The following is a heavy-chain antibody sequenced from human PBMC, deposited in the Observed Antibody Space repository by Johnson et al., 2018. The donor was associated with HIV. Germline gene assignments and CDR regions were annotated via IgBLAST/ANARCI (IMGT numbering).Heavy chain of an antibody. Sequence: MLLVESGGGVERPGGSLRLSCAGSGFTFDDPGMSWVRQAPGKGLEWVSVLYSGGSTYYADSVKGRFTISRDNSKNTLYLQMNSLRAEDTAVYYCARDVLAYCGGDCYSGRPDGFDIWGQGTMVTVSS. J-gene: IGHJ3*02. CDR1: GFTFDDPG. CDR2: LYSGGST. D-gene: IGHD2-21*01. CDR3: ARDVLAYCGGDCYSGRPDGFDI. V-gene: IGHV3-66*02.